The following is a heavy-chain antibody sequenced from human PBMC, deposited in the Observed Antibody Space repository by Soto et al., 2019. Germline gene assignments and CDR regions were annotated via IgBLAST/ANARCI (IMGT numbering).Heavy chain of an antibody. CDR2: ISAYNGNT. V-gene: IGHV1-18*04. CDR1: GYTFTSYG. CDR3: ARSYYYDSSGYYHLDY. J-gene: IGHJ4*02. D-gene: IGHD3-22*01. Sequence: ASVKVSCKASGYTFTSYGISWVRQAPGQGLEWMGWISAYNGNTNYAQKLQGRVTMATDTSTSTAYMELRSLRSDDTAVYYCARSYYYDSSGYYHLDYWGQGTLVTVSS.